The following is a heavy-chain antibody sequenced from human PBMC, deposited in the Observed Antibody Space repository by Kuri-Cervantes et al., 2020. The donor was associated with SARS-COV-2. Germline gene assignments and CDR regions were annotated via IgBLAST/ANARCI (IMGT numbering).Heavy chain of an antibody. J-gene: IGHJ4*02. Sequence: SQTLSLTCAVYGGSFSGYYWSWIRQSPGKGLVWIGEINHTGSTNYNPSLKSRVTISVGASKNPFSLKLNSVTAADTAVYYCARGTYTYYDFWRGPYFDYWGQGNLVTVSS. CDR3: ARGTYTYYDFWRGPYFDY. CDR2: INHTGST. CDR1: GGSFSGYY. D-gene: IGHD3-3*01. V-gene: IGHV4-34*01.